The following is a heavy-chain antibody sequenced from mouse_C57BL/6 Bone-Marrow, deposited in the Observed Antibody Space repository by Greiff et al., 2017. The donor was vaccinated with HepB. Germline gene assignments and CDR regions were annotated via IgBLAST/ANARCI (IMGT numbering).Heavy chain of an antibody. CDR2: INPNYGTT. J-gene: IGHJ4*01. Sequence: LEESGPELVKPGASVKISCKASGYSFTDYNMNWVKQSNGKSLEWIGVINPNYGTTSYNQKFKGKATLTVDQSSSTAYMQLNSLTSEDSAVYYCARLCYDYLHYYAMDYWGQGTSVTVSS. CDR3: ARLCYDYLHYYAMDY. CDR1: GYSFTDYN. D-gene: IGHD2-4*01. V-gene: IGHV1-39*01.